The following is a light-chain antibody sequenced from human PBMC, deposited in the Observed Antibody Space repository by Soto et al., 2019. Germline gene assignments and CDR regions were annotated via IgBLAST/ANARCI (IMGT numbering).Light chain of an antibody. J-gene: IGKJ1*01. CDR2: VAS. CDR1: QSVSSK. Sequence: EIVMTQSPATLSVSPGERATLSCRASQSVSSKLAWYQQKPGQGPRLLIYVASTRATGIPARFSGSGSGTEFTLTISSLQSEDFAVYYCQHYSTWICMFGQGTKVESK. CDR3: QHYSTWICM. V-gene: IGKV3-15*01.